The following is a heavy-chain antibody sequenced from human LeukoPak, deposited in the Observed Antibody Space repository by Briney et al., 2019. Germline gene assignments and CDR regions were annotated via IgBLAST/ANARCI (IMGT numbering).Heavy chain of an antibody. D-gene: IGHD3-10*01. CDR1: GFTVSDIY. Sequence: PGGSLRLSCAASGFTVSDIYMSWVRQAPGKGLEWVSLLYSGGGTNYADSVKGRFTISRDNAKNSVYLQMNSLRVEDTGIYYCGRWGVNAGLDSWGQGTLVSVSA. CDR3: GRWGVNAGLDS. J-gene: IGHJ5*01. CDR2: LYSGGGT. V-gene: IGHV3-66*01.